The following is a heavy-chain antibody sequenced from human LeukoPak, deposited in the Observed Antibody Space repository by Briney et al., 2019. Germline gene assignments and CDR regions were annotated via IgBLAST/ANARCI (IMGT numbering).Heavy chain of an antibody. Sequence: GGSLRLSCAASGFTVSSNYMSWVRQAPGKGLEWVSVIYSGGSTYYADSVKGRFTISRDNSKNTLYLQMNSLRAEDTAAYYCARDAVTVPGAYWGQGTLVTVSS. J-gene: IGHJ4*02. D-gene: IGHD4-11*01. CDR1: GFTVSSNY. V-gene: IGHV3-66*01. CDR3: ARDAVTVPGAY. CDR2: IYSGGST.